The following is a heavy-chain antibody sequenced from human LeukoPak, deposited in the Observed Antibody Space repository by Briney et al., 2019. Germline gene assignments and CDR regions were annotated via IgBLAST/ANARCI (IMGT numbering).Heavy chain of an antibody. D-gene: IGHD2-2*01. Sequence: SETLSLTCTVSGGSIGSYYWSWIRQPAGKGLEWIGRIYTSGSTNYNPSLKSRVTMSVDTSKNQFSLKLSSVTAADTAVYYCARRYCSSTSCSFDYWGQGTLVTVSS. V-gene: IGHV4-4*07. CDR1: GGSIGSYY. J-gene: IGHJ4*02. CDR3: ARRYCSSTSCSFDY. CDR2: IYTSGST.